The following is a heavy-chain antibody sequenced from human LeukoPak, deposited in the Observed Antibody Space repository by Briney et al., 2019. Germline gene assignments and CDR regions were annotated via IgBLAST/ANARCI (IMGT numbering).Heavy chain of an antibody. J-gene: IGHJ4*02. Sequence: SETLSLTCAVYGGSFSGYYWSWIRQPPGKGLEGIGEINHSGSTNYNPSLKSRVTISVDTSKNQFSLKLSSVTAADTAVYYCAREDYYDNYWGQGTLVTVSS. V-gene: IGHV4-34*01. CDR2: INHSGST. D-gene: IGHD3-22*01. CDR1: GGSFSGYY. CDR3: AREDYYDNY.